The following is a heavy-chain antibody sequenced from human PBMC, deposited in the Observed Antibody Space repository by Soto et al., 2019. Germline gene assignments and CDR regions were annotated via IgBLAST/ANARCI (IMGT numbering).Heavy chain of an antibody. CDR2: INSDGSST. J-gene: IGHJ6*02. Sequence: EVQLEESGGGLVQPGGSLRLSCVASGFTFSTYWMHWVRQAPGKGLVWVSRINSDGSSTSYADSVKGRFTTSRDNPKNTLSLQMNSLRAEGTAVYYCARRVGYSYGIMDVWGQGTMVT. D-gene: IGHD5-18*01. CDR3: ARRVGYSYGIMDV. V-gene: IGHV3-74*01. CDR1: GFTFSTYW.